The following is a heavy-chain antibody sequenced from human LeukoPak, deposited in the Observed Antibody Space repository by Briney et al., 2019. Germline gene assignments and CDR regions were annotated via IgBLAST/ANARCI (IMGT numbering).Heavy chain of an antibody. J-gene: IGHJ6*03. V-gene: IGHV4-38-2*02. D-gene: IGHD3-10*01. CDR1: GYSISTGYY. CDR3: ARGNYYGSGSYRYYYYYMDV. Sequence: SETLSLTCTVSGYSISTGYYWGWIRQPPGKGLEWIGSIYHSGTTYYNPSLKSRLTISVDTSKNQFSLKLYSVTAADTAVYYCARGNYYGSGSYRYYYYYMDVWGKGTTVTISS. CDR2: IYHSGTT.